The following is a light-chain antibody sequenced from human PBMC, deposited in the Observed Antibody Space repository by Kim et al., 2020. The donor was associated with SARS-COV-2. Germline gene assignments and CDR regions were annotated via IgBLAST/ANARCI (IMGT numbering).Light chain of an antibody. J-gene: IGKJ1*01. CDR1: QSVSNT. V-gene: IGKV3-15*01. CDR3: QQSNNWPRT. CDR2: GAS. Sequence: EIVMTQSPATLSVSPGESATLSCRASQSVSNTLAWYQQKIGQAPRLLIYGASTRATGIPARFSGSGSGTEFTLTISSLQSEDFAVYYCQQSNNWPRTFGQGTKVDIK.